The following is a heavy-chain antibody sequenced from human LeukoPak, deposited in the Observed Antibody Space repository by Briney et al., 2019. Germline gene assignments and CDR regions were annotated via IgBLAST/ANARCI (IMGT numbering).Heavy chain of an antibody. CDR1: GYSISSGYY. CDR3: ARLYSTYGEN. J-gene: IGHJ4*02. D-gene: IGHD4-11*01. Sequence: SETLSLTCAVSGYSISSGYYWGWIRQPPGKELEWIGCINHSGITYYNPSLKSRVTISVDTSKNQFSLKMTSVTAADTAVYYCARLYSTYGENWSQGTLVTVSS. V-gene: IGHV4-38-2*01. CDR2: INHSGIT.